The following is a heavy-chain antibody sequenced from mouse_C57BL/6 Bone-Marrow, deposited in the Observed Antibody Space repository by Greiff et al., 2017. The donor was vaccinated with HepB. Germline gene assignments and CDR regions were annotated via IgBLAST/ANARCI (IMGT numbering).Heavy chain of an antibody. CDR3: VRDSGSSGYFAY. CDR2: IRSKSSNSAT. J-gene: IGHJ3*01. CDR1: GFTFNTYA. D-gene: IGHD3-2*02. Sequence: EVNVVESGGGLVQPKGSLKLSCAASGFTFNTYAMHWVRQAPGKGLEWVARIRSKSSNSATYYADSVKDRFTISRDDSQSMLYLQMNNLKTEDTAMYYCVRDSGSSGYFAYWGQGTLVTVSA. V-gene: IGHV10-3*01.